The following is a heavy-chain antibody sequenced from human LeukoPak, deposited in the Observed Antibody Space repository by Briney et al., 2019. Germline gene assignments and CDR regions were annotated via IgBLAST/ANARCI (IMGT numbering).Heavy chain of an antibody. D-gene: IGHD3-22*01. J-gene: IGHJ5*02. CDR3: ARDRHYDSSGYYYEGWFDP. CDR1: GGTFSSYA. CDR2: IIPIFGTA. Sequence: SVKVSCKASGGTFSSYAISWVRQAPGQGLEWMGGIIPIFGTANCAQKFQGGVTITADESTSTAYMELSSLRSEDTAVYYCARDRHYDSSGYYYEGWFDPWGQGTLVTVSS. V-gene: IGHV1-69*13.